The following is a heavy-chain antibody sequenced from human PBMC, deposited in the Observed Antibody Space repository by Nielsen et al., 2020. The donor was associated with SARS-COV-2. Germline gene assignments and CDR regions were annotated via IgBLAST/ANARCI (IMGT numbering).Heavy chain of an antibody. J-gene: IGHJ5*02. CDR3: ARAPSGSYYGAFDP. V-gene: IGHV3-30-3*01. CDR2: ISYDGSNK. D-gene: IGHD1-26*01. CDR1: GFTFSSYA. Sequence: GGSLRLSCAASGFTFSSYAMHWVRQAPGKGLEWVAVISYDGSNKYYADSVKGRFTISRDNSKNTLYLQMNSLRAEDTAVYYCARAPSGSYYGAFDPWGQGTLVTVSS.